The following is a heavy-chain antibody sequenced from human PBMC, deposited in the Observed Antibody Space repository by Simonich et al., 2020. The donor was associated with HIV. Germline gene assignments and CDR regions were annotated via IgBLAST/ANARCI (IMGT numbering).Heavy chain of an antibody. J-gene: IGHJ4*02. CDR3: ASGGSISSVWADDY. CDR1: GFTFSSYA. D-gene: IGHD3-16*01. CDR2: ISYDGSNK. Sequence: QVQLVESGGGVVQPGRSLRLSCAASGFTFSSYAMHWVRQAPGKGLEWVAVISYDGSNKYYADSVKGRFTISRDNAKNTLYLQMNSLRAEDTAVYYCASGGSISSVWADDYWGQGILVTVSS. V-gene: IGHV3-30*07.